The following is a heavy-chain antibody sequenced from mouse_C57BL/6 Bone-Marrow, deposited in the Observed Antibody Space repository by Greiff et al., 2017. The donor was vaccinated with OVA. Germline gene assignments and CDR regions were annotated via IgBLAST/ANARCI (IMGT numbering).Heavy chain of an antibody. Sequence: QVQLQQPGAELVKPGASAKLSCKASGYTFTSYWMHWVKQRPGQGLEWIGMIHPNSGSTNYNEKFKSKATLTVDKSSSTAYMQLSSLTSEDSAVYYCAREETGDWYFDVWGTGTTVTVSS. D-gene: IGHD4-1*01. J-gene: IGHJ1*03. CDR1: GYTFTSYW. CDR2: IHPNSGST. CDR3: AREETGDWYFDV. V-gene: IGHV1-64*01.